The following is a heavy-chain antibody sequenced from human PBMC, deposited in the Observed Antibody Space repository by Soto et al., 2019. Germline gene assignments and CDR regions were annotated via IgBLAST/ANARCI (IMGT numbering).Heavy chain of an antibody. CDR2: IYYSGST. D-gene: IGHD2-21*01. Sequence: SETLPLTYTVSDGYSSSHYWSWIRQPPGKGLEWIGYIYYSGSTYYSPSLRGRATISVDKSNNQFSLRLRSVTAADTAVYYCATLPPRIVVSLLPIPTWGQGISVTVSS. V-gene: IGHV4-59*11. J-gene: IGHJ5*02. CDR3: ATLPPRIVVSLLPIPT. CDR1: DGYSSSHY.